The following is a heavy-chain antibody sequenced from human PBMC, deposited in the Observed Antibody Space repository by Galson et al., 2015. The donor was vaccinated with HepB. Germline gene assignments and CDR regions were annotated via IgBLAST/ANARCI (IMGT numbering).Heavy chain of an antibody. CDR1: GYTFTSYA. V-gene: IGHV1-3*01. CDR2: INAGNGNT. CDR3: ARDTRKNSMIVVVTLGY. J-gene: IGHJ4*02. Sequence: SVKVSCKASGYTFTSYAMHWVRQAPGQRLEWMGWINAGNGNTKYSQKFQGRVTITRDTSASTAYMELSSLRSEDTAVYYCARDTRKNSMIVVVTLGYWGRGTLVTVSS. D-gene: IGHD3-22*01.